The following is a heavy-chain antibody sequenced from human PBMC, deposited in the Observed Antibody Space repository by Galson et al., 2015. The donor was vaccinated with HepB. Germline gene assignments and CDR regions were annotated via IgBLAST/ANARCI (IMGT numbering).Heavy chain of an antibody. V-gene: IGHV1-46*01. CDR3: AREGFCSSTSCYRARDYYGSGSTGGMDV. J-gene: IGHJ6*02. D-gene: IGHD2-2*01. Sequence: SVKVSCKASGYTFTSYYMHWVRQAPGQGLEWMGIINPSGGSTSYAQKFQGRVAMTRDTSMSTVYMELSSLRSEVTAVYYCAREGFCSSTSCYRARDYYGSGSTGGMDVWRQGTTVTVSS. CDR2: INPSGGST. CDR1: GYTFTSYY.